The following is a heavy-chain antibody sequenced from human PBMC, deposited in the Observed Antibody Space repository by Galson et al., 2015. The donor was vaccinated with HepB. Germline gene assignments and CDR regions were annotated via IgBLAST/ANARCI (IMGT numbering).Heavy chain of an antibody. J-gene: IGHJ4*02. V-gene: IGHV4-59*12. CDR2: IYYSGST. D-gene: IGHD6-19*01. CDR3: AGAPQQWLAAYYFDY. Sequence: ETLSLTCTVSGGSISRYYWSWIRQPPGKGLEWIGYIYYSGSTNYNPSLKSRVTISVDTSKNQFSLKLSSVTAADTAVYYCAGAPQQWLAAYYFDYWGQGTLVTVSS. CDR1: GGSISRYY.